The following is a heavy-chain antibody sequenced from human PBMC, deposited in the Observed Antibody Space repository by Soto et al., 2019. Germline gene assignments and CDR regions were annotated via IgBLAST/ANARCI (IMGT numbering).Heavy chain of an antibody. CDR3: ARRDEYGDYVAPYYYGMDV. Sequence: EVQLLESGGGLVQPGGSLRLSCAASGFTFSSYAMSWVRQAPGKGLEWVSAISGSGGSTYYADSVKGRFTISRDNSKNTLYLQMNSLRAEDTAVYYCARRDEYGDYVAPYYYGMDVWGQGTTVTVSS. D-gene: IGHD4-17*01. J-gene: IGHJ6*02. CDR2: ISGSGGST. V-gene: IGHV3-23*01. CDR1: GFTFSSYA.